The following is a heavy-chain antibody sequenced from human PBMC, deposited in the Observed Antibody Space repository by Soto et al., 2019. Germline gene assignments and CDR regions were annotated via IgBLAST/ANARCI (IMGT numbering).Heavy chain of an antibody. V-gene: IGHV4-59*12. J-gene: IGHJ4*02. D-gene: IGHD4-17*01. CDR2: IFYTGST. CDR1: GGSISTY. Sequence: SETLSLTCTVSGGSISTYWSWIRQPPGKGLEWLGYIFYTGSTTYNPSLKSRVTISIDTSKNQFSLKLHSVTAADTAVYYCASANTVTTMFDYWGQGTLVTVSS. CDR3: ASANTVTTMFDY.